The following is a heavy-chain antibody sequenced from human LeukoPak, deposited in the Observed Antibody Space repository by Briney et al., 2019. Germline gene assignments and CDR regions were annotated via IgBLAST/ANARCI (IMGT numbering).Heavy chain of an antibody. J-gene: IGHJ3*02. CDR1: GYTFTGYY. Sequence: ASVKVSCKASGYTFTGYYMHWVRQAPGQGLEWMGWINPNSGGTNYAQKFQGRVTMTRDTSISTAYMELTRLRSDDSAVYYCARVRSAARRDDAFDIWGQGTMVTVSS. CDR3: ARVRSAARRDDAFDI. CDR2: INPNSGGT. D-gene: IGHD6-6*01. V-gene: IGHV1-2*02.